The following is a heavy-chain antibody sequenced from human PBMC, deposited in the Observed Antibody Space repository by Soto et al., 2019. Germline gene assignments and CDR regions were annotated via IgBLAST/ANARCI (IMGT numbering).Heavy chain of an antibody. D-gene: IGHD3-16*01. CDR2: ISAYNGNT. CDR1: GYTFTSYG. J-gene: IGHJ5*02. Sequence: QVQLVQSGAEVKKPGASVKVSCKASGYTFTSYGISWVRQATGQGLEWMGWISAYNGNTKYAQKLQGRVTMTTDTATSTAYMEMRSLRSDDTAVYYCARVGYDYIWGSWEDWFAPWGQGTLVTVSS. V-gene: IGHV1-18*01. CDR3: ARVGYDYIWGSWEDWFAP.